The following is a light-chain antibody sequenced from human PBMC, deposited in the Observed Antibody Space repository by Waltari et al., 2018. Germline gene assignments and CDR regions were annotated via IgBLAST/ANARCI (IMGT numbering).Light chain of an antibody. Sequence: EIVMTQSPATLSVSPGARATLSCRASQSVSSNLAWYQQKPGQAPRLLIYGASTRATGIPARFSGSGSGTEFTLTISSLQSEDFAVYYCQQYNNWPHMYTFGQGTKLEIK. CDR1: QSVSSN. J-gene: IGKJ2*01. CDR3: QQYNNWPHMYT. V-gene: IGKV3-15*01. CDR2: GAS.